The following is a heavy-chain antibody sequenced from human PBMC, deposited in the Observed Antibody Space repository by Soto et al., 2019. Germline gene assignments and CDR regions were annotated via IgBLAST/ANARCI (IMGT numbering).Heavy chain of an antibody. V-gene: IGHV3-30*18. D-gene: IGHD2-2*01. CDR1: GFTFSSYG. CDR3: AKSSWSQLLFLYGMDV. Sequence: GGSLTLSCAASGFTFSSYGMHWVRQAPGKGLEWVAVISYDGSNKYYADSVKGRFTISRDNSKNTLYLQMNSLRAEDTDVYYCAKSSWSQLLFLYGMDVWGQGTTVTVSS. CDR2: ISYDGSNK. J-gene: IGHJ6*02.